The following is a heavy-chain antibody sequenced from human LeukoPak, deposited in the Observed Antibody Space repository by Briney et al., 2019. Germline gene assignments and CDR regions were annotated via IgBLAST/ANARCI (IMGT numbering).Heavy chain of an antibody. Sequence: ASVKVSCKASGYTFTSSGISWVRQAPGQGLEWMGWISAYNGNTNYAQKLQGRVTMTTDTSTSTAYMELRSLRSDDTAVYYCARCPTTSGGSCYSYFDYWGQGTLVTVSS. V-gene: IGHV1-18*04. CDR3: ARCPTTSGGSCYSYFDY. D-gene: IGHD2-15*01. CDR1: GYTFTSSG. CDR2: ISAYNGNT. J-gene: IGHJ4*02.